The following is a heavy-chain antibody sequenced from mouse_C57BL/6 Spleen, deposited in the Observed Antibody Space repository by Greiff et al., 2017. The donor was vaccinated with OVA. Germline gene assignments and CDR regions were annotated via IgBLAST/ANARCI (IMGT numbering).Heavy chain of an antibody. CDR2: ISSGGSYT. CDR3: ARHPGTPSYYFDY. J-gene: IGHJ2*01. V-gene: IGHV5-6*02. Sequence: DVMLVESGGDLVKPGGSLKLSCAASGFTFSSYGMSWVRQTPDKRLEWVATISSGGSYTYYPDSVKGRFTISRDNAKNTLYLQMSSLKSEDTAMYYCARHPGTPSYYFDYWGQGTTLTVSS. CDR1: GFTFSSYG. D-gene: IGHD4-1*01.